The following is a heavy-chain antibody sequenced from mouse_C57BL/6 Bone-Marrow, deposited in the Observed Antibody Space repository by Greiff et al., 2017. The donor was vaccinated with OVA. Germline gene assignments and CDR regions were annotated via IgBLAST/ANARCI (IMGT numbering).Heavy chain of an antibody. V-gene: IGHV1-82*01. CDR3: ARLGWLLDAMDD. Sequence: QVQLQQSGPELVKPGASVKISCKASGYAFSSSWMNWVKQRPGKGLEWIGRIYPGDGDTNYNGKFKGKATLTADKSSSTAYMQLSSLTSEDAAVYFCARLGWLLDAMDDWGQGTSVTVSS. J-gene: IGHJ4*01. CDR2: IYPGDGDT. D-gene: IGHD2-3*01. CDR1: GYAFSSSW.